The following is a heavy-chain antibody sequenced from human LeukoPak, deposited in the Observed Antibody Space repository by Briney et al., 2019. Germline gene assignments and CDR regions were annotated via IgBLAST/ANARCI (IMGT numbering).Heavy chain of an antibody. Sequence: SETLSLTCTVSGGSVSYNYWSWIRQPPGKGLEWIGYIYDSGSTNYNPSLKSRVTISVDTSKNQFSLKLTSVTAADTAVYYCASSLRYTSSVPSWAFDIWGQGTMVTVSS. D-gene: IGHD6-13*01. CDR1: GGSVSYNY. J-gene: IGHJ3*02. CDR2: IYDSGST. V-gene: IGHV4-59*02. CDR3: ASSLRYTSSVPSWAFDI.